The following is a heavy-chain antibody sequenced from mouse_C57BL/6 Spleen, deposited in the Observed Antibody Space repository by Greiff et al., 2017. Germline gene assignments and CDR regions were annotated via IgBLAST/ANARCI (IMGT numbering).Heavy chain of an antibody. CDR1: GYTFTSYW. CDR3: ARPLYYGGSCGFDY. D-gene: IGHD1-1*01. J-gene: IGHJ2*01. CDR2: INPSNGGT. Sequence: QVQLKQPGTELVKPGASVKLSCKASGYTFTSYWMHWVKQRPGQGLEWIGDINPSNGGTNYNEKFKSKATLTVDKSSSTAYMQLSSLTSEDSAVFYCARPLYYGGSCGFDYWGQGTTLTVSS. V-gene: IGHV1-53*01.